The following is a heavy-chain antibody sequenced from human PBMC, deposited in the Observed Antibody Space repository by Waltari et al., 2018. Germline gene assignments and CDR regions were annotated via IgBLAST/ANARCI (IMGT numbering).Heavy chain of an antibody. D-gene: IGHD6-13*01. Sequence: EVQLVQSGAEVKKPGESLKISCKGSGYSFTSYWIGWVRQMPGKGLEWMGIIYPGDSDTRDSPSFQGQVTISADKSISTAYLQWSSLKASDTAMYYCARPPYSSSWYRAGAFDIWGQGTMVTVSS. J-gene: IGHJ3*02. CDR1: GYSFTSYW. CDR3: ARPPYSSSWYRAGAFDI. CDR2: IYPGDSDT. V-gene: IGHV5-51*01.